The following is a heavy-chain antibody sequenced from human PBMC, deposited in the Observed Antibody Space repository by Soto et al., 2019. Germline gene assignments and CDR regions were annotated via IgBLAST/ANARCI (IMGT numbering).Heavy chain of an antibody. D-gene: IGHD1-1*01. J-gene: IGHJ4*02. CDR1: GFMFSTHG. V-gene: IGHV3-33*01. Sequence: QVQLVESGGGVVQPGRSLRLSCAASGFMFSTHGMHWVRQAPGKGLEWVAVIWSDGNNRYYADSVKGRFTISRENSTNTGYGQMNSLRAEDTAVYYCVRGDNWNDEAADYWGQGTLVTVSS. CDR2: IWSDGNNR. CDR3: VRGDNWNDEAADY.